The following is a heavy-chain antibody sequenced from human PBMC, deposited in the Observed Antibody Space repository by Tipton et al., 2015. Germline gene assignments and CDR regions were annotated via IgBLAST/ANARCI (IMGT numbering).Heavy chain of an antibody. V-gene: IGHV3-15*07. CDR1: GFSFNNAW. J-gene: IGHJ4*02. CDR3: ATGHKDVAASGTW. Sequence: GSLRLSCVGSGFSFNNAWMTWVRQAPGKGLEWVGHIKTKGSGGATHYAAPVKGRFIISRDDSINTVYLQMNSLKTDDTAVYYCATGHKDVAASGTWGGQGTLVTVSS. D-gene: IGHD6-13*01. CDR2: IKTKGSGGAT.